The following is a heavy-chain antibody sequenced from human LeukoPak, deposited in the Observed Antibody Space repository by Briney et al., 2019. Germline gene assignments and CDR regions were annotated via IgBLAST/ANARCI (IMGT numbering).Heavy chain of an antibody. V-gene: IGHV4-39*01. Sequence: SETLSLTCTVSGGSISSSSYYWGWIRQPPGKGLEWIGSIYYSGSTYYNPSLKSRVTISVGTSKNQFSLKLSSVTAADTAVYYCARHGGGIFDYWGQGTLVTVSS. J-gene: IGHJ4*02. D-gene: IGHD4-23*01. CDR2: IYYSGST. CDR1: GGSISSSSYY. CDR3: ARHGGGIFDY.